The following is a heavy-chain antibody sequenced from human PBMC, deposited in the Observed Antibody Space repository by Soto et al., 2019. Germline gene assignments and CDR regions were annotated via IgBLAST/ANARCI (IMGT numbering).Heavy chain of an antibody. D-gene: IGHD4-17*01. CDR1: GFTFSSHT. CDR3: ARDSVRDYLYYYYGMDV. Sequence: PGRSLRLSCAASGFTFSSHTMNWVRQAPGRGLEWVSSIGTSSSYIYYADSVKGRFTISRDNAKNSLFLQMNSLRADDTAVYYCARDSVRDYLYYYYGMDVWGQGTTVTVSS. V-gene: IGHV3-21*01. CDR2: IGTSSSYI. J-gene: IGHJ6*02.